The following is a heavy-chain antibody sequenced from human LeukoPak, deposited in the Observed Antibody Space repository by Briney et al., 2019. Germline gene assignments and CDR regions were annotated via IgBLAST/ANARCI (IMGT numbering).Heavy chain of an antibody. CDR1: GGSISSYY. J-gene: IGHJ6*02. V-gene: IGHV4-4*07. CDR3: ARDRDFWSGYYTLYYGMDV. CDR2: IYTSGST. Sequence: SETLSLTCTVSGGSISSYYWSWIRQPAGKGLEWIGRIYTSGSTNYNPSLKSRVTMSVDTSKNQFSLKLSSVTAADTAVYNCARDRDFWSGYYTLYYGMDVWGQGTTVTVSS. D-gene: IGHD3-3*01.